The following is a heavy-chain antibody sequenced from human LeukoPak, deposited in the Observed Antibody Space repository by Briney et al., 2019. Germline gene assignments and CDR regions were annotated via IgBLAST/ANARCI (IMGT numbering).Heavy chain of an antibody. CDR3: AGSFSGSWYVYFDY. CDR2: IYYSGST. J-gene: IGHJ4*02. D-gene: IGHD6-13*01. Sequence: SETLSLTCTVSGGSISSYYWSWIRQPPGKGLEWIGYIYYSGSTNYNPSLKSRVTISVDTSKNQFSLKLSSVTAADTAVYYCAGSFSGSWYVYFDYWGQGTLVTVSS. CDR1: GGSISSYY. V-gene: IGHV4-59*01.